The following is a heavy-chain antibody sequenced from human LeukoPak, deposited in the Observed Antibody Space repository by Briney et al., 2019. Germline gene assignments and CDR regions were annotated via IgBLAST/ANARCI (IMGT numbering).Heavy chain of an antibody. V-gene: IGHV4-39*07. D-gene: IGHD3-22*01. CDR3: ARGAVYFDDAFDI. Sequence: SETLSLTCTVSGGSISSSSYYWGWIRQPPGKGLEWIGSIYYSGSTNYNPSLKSRVTISVDTSKNQFSLKLSSVTAADTAVYYCARGAVYFDDAFDIWGQGTMVTVSS. J-gene: IGHJ3*02. CDR1: GGSISSSSYY. CDR2: IYYSGST.